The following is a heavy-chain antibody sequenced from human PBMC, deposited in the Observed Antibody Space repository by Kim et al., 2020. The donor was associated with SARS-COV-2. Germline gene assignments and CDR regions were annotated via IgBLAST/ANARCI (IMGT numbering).Heavy chain of an antibody. CDR1: GYIFTGYF. V-gene: IGHV1-46*01. J-gene: IGHJ4*02. D-gene: IGHD2-2*01. CDR3: ARDSTSSWGY. Sequence: ASVKVSCKASGYIFTGYFLHWVRQAPGQGLEWMGIINPSGGSTSYAQKFQGRVTMTRDTSTRTVYMELTTLKSEDTAVYYCARDSTSSWGYWGQGTLVTVTS. CDR2: INPSGGST.